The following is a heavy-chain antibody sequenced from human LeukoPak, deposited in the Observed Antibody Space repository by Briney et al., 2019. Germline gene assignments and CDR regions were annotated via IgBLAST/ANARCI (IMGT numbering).Heavy chain of an antibody. Sequence: SETLSLTCTVSGGSISSGSYYWSWIRQPAGKGLEWIGRIYTSGSTNYNPSLKSRVTISVDTSKNQFSLKLSSVTAADTAVYYCAREILPVLRYFDWFVRARYFDLWGRGTLVTVSS. J-gene: IGHJ2*01. V-gene: IGHV4-61*02. CDR3: AREILPVLRYFDWFVRARYFDL. CDR1: GGSISSGSYY. CDR2: IYTSGST. D-gene: IGHD3-9*01.